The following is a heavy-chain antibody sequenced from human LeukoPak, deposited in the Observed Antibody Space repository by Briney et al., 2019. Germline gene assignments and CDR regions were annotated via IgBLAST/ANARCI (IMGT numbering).Heavy chain of an antibody. Sequence: GRSLRLSCAASGFTFSSYAMHWVRQAPGKGLEWVAVISYDGSNKYYADSVKGRFTISRDNSKNTLYLQMNSLRAEDTAVYYCARGRFLESTWFDYWGQGTLVTVSS. J-gene: IGHJ4*02. CDR2: ISYDGSNK. CDR3: ARGRFLESTWFDY. CDR1: GFTFSSYA. V-gene: IGHV3-30-3*01. D-gene: IGHD3-3*01.